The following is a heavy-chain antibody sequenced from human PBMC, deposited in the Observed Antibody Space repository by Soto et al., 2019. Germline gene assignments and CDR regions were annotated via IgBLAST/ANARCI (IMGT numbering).Heavy chain of an antibody. CDR1: GYTFTSYY. Sequence: ASVKVSCKASGYTFTSYYMHWVRQAPGQGLEWLGIIIPSGVSTSYAQKFQGRVTMTRDTSTSTVYMEPSSLRSEDTAVYYCARISTGTRPYYFDYWGQGTLVTVSS. CDR2: IIPSGVST. D-gene: IGHD1-1*01. J-gene: IGHJ4*02. V-gene: IGHV1-46*03. CDR3: ARISTGTRPYYFDY.